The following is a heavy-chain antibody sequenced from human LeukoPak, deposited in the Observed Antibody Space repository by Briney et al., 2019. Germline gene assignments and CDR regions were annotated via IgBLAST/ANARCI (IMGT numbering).Heavy chain of an antibody. J-gene: IGHJ4*02. CDR3: VREHDWGDFDY. Sequence: PSETLSLTCTVSGGSVTTGRYYWSRIRQSPGEGLEWIGYISYRGTTNYNPSLKSRITISVDTSKNQFSLKVISVTAADTAVYYCVREHDWGDFDYWGQGTLVTVSS. CDR2: ISYRGTT. D-gene: IGHD3-9*01. CDR1: GGSVTTGRYY. V-gene: IGHV4-61*01.